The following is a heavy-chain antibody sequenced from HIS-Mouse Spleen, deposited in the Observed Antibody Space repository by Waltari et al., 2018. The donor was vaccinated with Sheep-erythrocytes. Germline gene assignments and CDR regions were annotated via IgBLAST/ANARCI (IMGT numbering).Heavy chain of an antibody. Sequence: EVQLVESGGGLVKPGGSLRLSCAASGFTFSSYSMNWVRQAPGKGLGWVSSISSSSSYIYYADSVKGRFTISRDNAKNSLYLQMNSLRAEDTAVYYCARDSTSDAFDIWGQGTMVTVSS. CDR1: GFTFSSYS. V-gene: IGHV3-21*01. D-gene: IGHD6-6*01. CDR2: ISSSSSYI. CDR3: ARDSTSDAFDI. J-gene: IGHJ3*02.